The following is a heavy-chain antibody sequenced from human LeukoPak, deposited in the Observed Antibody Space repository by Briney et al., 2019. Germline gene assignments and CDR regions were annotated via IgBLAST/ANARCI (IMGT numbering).Heavy chain of an antibody. CDR2: INPSVGSM. Sequence: ASVKVSCKASGYTFTSFYMHWVRQAPGQGPEWMGIINPSVGSMSYARDFQDRVTMTADESTSTAYMELSSLRSEDTAVYYCATVFLELGGPSGFDFVAANYYFDSWGQGTLVTVSS. D-gene: IGHD5-12*01. J-gene: IGHJ4*02. CDR3: ATVFLELGGPSGFDFVAANYYFDS. V-gene: IGHV1-46*01. CDR1: GYTFTSFY.